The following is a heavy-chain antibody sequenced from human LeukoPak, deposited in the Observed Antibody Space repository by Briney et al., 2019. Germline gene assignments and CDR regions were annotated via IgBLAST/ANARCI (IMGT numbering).Heavy chain of an antibody. J-gene: IGHJ4*02. Sequence: GASVKVSFKTSGYSFTAFYIHWVRQAPGQGLEWMGWISAYSGDTNYAQKLQDRVTMTTDTSTRTAYMELRSLRSDDTAVYYCASNTGSDASGYAYWGQGTLVTVSS. CDR1: GYSFTAFY. D-gene: IGHD3-22*01. CDR2: ISAYSGDT. CDR3: ASNTGSDASGYAY. V-gene: IGHV1-18*04.